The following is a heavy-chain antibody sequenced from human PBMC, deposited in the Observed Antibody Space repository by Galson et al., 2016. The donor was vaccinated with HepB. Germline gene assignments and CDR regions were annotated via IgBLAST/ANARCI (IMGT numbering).Heavy chain of an antibody. J-gene: IGHJ4*02. Sequence: PALVKPTQTLTLTCTFSGFSLTTTGMSVSWIRQPPGKALEWLARIDWDDDKFYNSSLRTRLSVSEYNSKKQVVLKISNMDPVDTATYYCSVNRPTILLGGRYFDSWGLGTLVTVAS. V-gene: IGHV2-70*17. D-gene: IGHD3-10*01. CDR1: GFSLTTTGMS. CDR2: IDWDDDK. CDR3: SVNRPTILLGGRYFDS.